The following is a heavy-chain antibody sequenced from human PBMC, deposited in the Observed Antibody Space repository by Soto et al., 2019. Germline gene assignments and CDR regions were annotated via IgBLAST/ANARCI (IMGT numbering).Heavy chain of an antibody. CDR2: VTYSGGTT. J-gene: IGHJ4*02. D-gene: IGHD1-1*01. CDR1: GFSFETSA. Sequence: LRLSCADSGFSFETSAMTWVHQAPGTGLRWISTVTYSGGTTYHAPSVKGRFTISRDNSGRTLFLQMTNLRRDDSGVYYCGRRGTTSEFQFWGLGTLVTVSS. V-gene: IGHV3-23*01. CDR3: GRRGTTSEFQF.